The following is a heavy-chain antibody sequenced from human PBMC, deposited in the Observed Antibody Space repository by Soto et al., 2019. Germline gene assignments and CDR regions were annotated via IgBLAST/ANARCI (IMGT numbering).Heavy chain of an antibody. CDR1: GGTFSSYA. CDR2: IIPIFGTA. V-gene: IGHV1-69*13. D-gene: IGHD2-21*02. Sequence: ASVKVSCKASGGTFSSYAISWVRQAPGQRLEWMGGIIPIFGTANYAQKFQGRVTITADESTSTAYMELSSLRSEDTAVYYCASAPPYCGGDCYLERLDPWDQGTLVTVSS. J-gene: IGHJ5*02. CDR3: ASAPPYCGGDCYLERLDP.